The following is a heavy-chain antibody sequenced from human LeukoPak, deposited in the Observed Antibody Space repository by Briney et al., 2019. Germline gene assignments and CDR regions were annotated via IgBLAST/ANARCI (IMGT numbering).Heavy chain of an antibody. Sequence: SETLSLTCAVSGYSISSGYYWGWIRQPLGRGLEWIGSIYHSGSTYYNPSLKSRVTISVDTSKNQFSLKLSSVTAADTAVYYCARLAPSGTDLDYWGQGTLVTVSS. D-gene: IGHD1-1*01. CDR1: GYSISSGYY. CDR3: ARLAPSGTDLDY. J-gene: IGHJ4*02. CDR2: IYHSGST. V-gene: IGHV4-38-2*01.